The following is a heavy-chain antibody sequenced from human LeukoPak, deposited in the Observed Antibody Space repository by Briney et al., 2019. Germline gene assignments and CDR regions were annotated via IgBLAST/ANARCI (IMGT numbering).Heavy chain of an antibody. D-gene: IGHD3-10*01. CDR1: GVTLSSYA. V-gene: IGHV3-23*01. CDR2: ISSSGSGGNT. J-gene: IGHJ5*02. CDR3: VRGRGSYGWFDP. Sequence: GGSLRLSCAASGVTLSSYAMSWARQAPGKGLEWVSGISSSGSGGNTYYADSVKGRFTISRDDAKNTVDLQMNSLRGEDTAVYYCVRGRGSYGWFDPWGQGTLVTVSS.